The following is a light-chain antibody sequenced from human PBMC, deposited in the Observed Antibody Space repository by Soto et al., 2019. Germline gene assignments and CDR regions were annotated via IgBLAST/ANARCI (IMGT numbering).Light chain of an antibody. Sequence: EIVMTQSPVTLSVSPGERATLSCRASQSVSNHLAWYQQKPDQAPRLLIYGASTRAIGIPARFSGSGSGTQFTLTISCLQSDDFAVYYCHQYNSLPPWTFGQGTKLEIK. V-gene: IGKV3-15*01. CDR2: GAS. CDR1: QSVSNH. CDR3: HQYNSLPPWT. J-gene: IGKJ2*02.